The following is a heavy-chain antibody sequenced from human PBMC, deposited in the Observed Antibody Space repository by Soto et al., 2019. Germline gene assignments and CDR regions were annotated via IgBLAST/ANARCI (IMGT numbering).Heavy chain of an antibody. CDR2: TYWDDDK. D-gene: IGHD3-3*01. Sequence: QITLNESGPTLVKPTQTLTLTCTFSGFSLTTSGVGVGWIRQSPGKAPEWLALTYWDDDKRYSPSLKSRLTITKDTSKNQVVLTMANLDPADTATYYCAHRVLRTVFGLVTTTAIYFDFWGQGTPVAVSS. J-gene: IGHJ4*02. CDR3: AHRVLRTVFGLVTTTAIYFDF. V-gene: IGHV2-5*02. CDR1: GFSLTTSGVG.